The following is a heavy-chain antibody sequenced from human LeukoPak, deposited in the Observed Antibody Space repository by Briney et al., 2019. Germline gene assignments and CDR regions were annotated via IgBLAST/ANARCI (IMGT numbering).Heavy chain of an antibody. J-gene: IGHJ4*02. Sequence: ASVKVSCKASGYTFTSYGITWVRQAPGQGIEWMGWISAHSGNTNYAQKLQDRVTMTTDTSTSTAYMELRSLRSDDTAVYYCARDQFAIRVLDLVATTTLDYWARELWSPSPQ. CDR2: ISAHSGNT. CDR3: ARDQFAIRVLDLVATTTLDY. D-gene: IGHD5-12*01. V-gene: IGHV1-18*01. CDR1: GYTFTSYG.